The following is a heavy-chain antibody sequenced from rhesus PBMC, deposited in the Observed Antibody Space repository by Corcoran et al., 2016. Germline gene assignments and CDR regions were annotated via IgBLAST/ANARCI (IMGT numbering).Heavy chain of an antibody. J-gene: IGHJ4*01. Sequence: QVQLQESGPGLVKPSETLSLTCAVSGGSISGGYYWGGIRQPPGKGLGWIGNNFDNRASTYYTPSLTSRVTISKDTSKNQFSLKLSSVTAADTAVYYCARISGSSYFFDYWGQGVLVTVSS. CDR3: ARISGSSYFFDY. CDR2: NFDNRAST. V-gene: IGHV4S7*01. D-gene: IGHD4-29*01. CDR1: GGSISGGYY.